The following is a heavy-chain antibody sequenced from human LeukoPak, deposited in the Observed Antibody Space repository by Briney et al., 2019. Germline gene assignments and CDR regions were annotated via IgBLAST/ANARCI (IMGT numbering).Heavy chain of an antibody. J-gene: IGHJ4*02. CDR2: MNPNSGNT. Sequence: ASVKVSCKASGYTFASYDINWVRQATGQGLEWMGWMNPNSGNTGYAQKFQGRVTMTRNTSISTAYMEPSSLRSEDTAVYYCARGLYSSGWYGVDYWGQGTLVTVSS. D-gene: IGHD6-19*01. CDR3: ARGLYSSGWYGVDY. CDR1: GYTFASYD. V-gene: IGHV1-8*01.